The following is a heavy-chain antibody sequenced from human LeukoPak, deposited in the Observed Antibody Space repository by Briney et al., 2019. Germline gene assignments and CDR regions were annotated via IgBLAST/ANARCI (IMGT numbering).Heavy chain of an antibody. CDR2: IHPNSGGI. CDR3: ERKSANRKTREFDY. D-gene: IGHD6-25*01. J-gene: IGHJ4*01. CDR1: GYTFTDFY. V-gene: IGHV1-2*02. Sequence: ASVKVLCKASGYTFTDFYMNCVRQAPGQGLEWMGWIHPNSGGIKYAQKFQGRVTMTRDTSISTAYMELSGLTSDDTAVYYCERKSANRKTREFDYWGHGTLVTVSS.